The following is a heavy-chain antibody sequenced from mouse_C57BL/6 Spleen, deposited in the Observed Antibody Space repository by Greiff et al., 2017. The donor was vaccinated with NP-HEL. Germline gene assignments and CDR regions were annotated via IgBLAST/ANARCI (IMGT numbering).Heavy chain of an antibody. V-gene: IGHV5-16*01. D-gene: IGHD1-1*01. CDR3: ARDSYYYGYWYFDV. J-gene: IGHJ1*03. CDR2: INYDGSST. CDR1: GFTFSDYY. Sequence: EVKLMESEGGLVQPGSSMKLSCTASGFTFSDYYMAWVRQVPEKGLEWVANINYDGSSTYYLDSLKSRFIISRDNAKNILYLQMSSLKSEDTATYYCARDSYYYGYWYFDVWGTGTTVTVSS.